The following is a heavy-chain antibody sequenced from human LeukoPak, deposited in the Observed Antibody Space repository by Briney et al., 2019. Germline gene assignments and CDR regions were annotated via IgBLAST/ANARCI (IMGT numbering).Heavy chain of an antibody. V-gene: IGHV1-69*13. CDR2: IIPIFGTA. D-gene: IGHD3-10*02. CDR3: ARGLMFGTPSEFDP. Sequence: GASVKVSFKASGGTFSSYAISWVRQAPGQGLEWMGGIIPIFGTANYAQKFQGRVTITADESTSTAYMELSSLRSEDTAVYYCARGLMFGTPSEFDPWGQGTLVTVSS. CDR1: GGTFSSYA. J-gene: IGHJ5*02.